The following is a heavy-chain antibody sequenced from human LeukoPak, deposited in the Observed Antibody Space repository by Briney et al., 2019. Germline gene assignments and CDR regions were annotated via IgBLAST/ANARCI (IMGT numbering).Heavy chain of an antibody. CDR1: GFTFSSYS. D-gene: IGHD4-17*01. J-gene: IGHJ1*01. CDR2: ISSSSSYI. V-gene: IGHV3-21*01. CDR3: ARLGGDVNFQH. Sequence: PGGSLRLSCAASGFTFSSYSMNWVRQAPGKGLGWVSSISSSSSYIYYADSVKGRFTISRDNAKNSLYLQMNSLRAEDTAVYYCARLGGDVNFQHWGQGTLVTVSS.